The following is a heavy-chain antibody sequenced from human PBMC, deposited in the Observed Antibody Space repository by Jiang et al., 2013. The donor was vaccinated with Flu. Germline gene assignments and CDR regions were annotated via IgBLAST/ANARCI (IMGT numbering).Heavy chain of an antibody. D-gene: IGHD1-26*01. J-gene: IGHJ4*02. CDR1: GYTFTGYY. CDR3: ARDPGGSYPDGDY. CDR2: INPNSGGT. V-gene: IGHV1-2*02. Sequence: GAEVKKPGASVKVSCKASGYTFTGYYMHWVRQAPGQGLEWMGWINPNSGGTNYAQKFQGRVTMTRDTSISTAYMELSRLRSDDTAVYYCARDPGGSYPDGDYWGQGTLVTVSS.